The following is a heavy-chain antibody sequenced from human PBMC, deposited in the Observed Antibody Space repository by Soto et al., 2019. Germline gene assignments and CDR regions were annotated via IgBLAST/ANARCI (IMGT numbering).Heavy chain of an antibody. CDR1: GFTFSSYA. D-gene: IGHD6-6*01. CDR2: INNGDSRT. CDR3: ALVRGTSSQPHYYYGMDV. V-gene: IGHV3-23*01. J-gene: IGHJ6*02. Sequence: EMQLLKSGGGLVQPGGSLRLSCAASGFTFSSYAMTWVRQAPGKGLEWVATINNGDSRTLYADSVKGRFTISRDNSKKTGSLQMSSLRAEDTAVYFCALVRGTSSQPHYYYGMDVWGQGTRVNVS.